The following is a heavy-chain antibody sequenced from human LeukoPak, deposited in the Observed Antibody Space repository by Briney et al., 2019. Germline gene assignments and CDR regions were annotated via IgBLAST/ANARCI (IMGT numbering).Heavy chain of an antibody. V-gene: IGHV4-39*01. D-gene: IGHD6-13*01. J-gene: IGHJ4*02. CDR1: GGSISSSSYY. CDR2: MFYSGST. Sequence: SETLSLTCTVSGGSISSSSYYWGWIRQPPGKVLEWIGSMFYSGSTYYNPSLKSRVAISVDTSKNQFSLKLSSVTAADTAVFYCARSPYGSSWYYFDYWGQGTLVTVSS. CDR3: ARSPYGSSWYYFDY.